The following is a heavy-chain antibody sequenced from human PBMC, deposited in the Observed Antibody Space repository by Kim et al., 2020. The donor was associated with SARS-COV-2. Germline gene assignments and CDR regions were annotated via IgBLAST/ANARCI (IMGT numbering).Heavy chain of an antibody. J-gene: IGHJ4*02. D-gene: IGHD6-13*01. V-gene: IGHV3-7*01. Sequence: VDSVKGRFTISRDNAKNSLYLQMNSLSAEDTAVYYCARAYRSGIAAAGDYWGQGTLVTVSS. CDR3: ARAYRSGIAAAGDY.